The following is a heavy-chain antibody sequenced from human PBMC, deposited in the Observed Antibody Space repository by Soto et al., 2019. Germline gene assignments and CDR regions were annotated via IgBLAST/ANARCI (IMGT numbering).Heavy chain of an antibody. V-gene: IGHV3-23*01. D-gene: IGHD3-10*01. CDR3: AKDRITMVRGVIMEYNWFDP. CDR1: GFTFSSYA. Sequence: GGSLRLSCAASGFTFSSYAMSWGRQAPGKGLEWVSAISGSGGSTYYADSVKGRFTISRDNSKNTLYLQMNSLRAEDTAVYYCAKDRITMVRGVIMEYNWFDPWGQGTLVTVSS. J-gene: IGHJ5*02. CDR2: ISGSGGST.